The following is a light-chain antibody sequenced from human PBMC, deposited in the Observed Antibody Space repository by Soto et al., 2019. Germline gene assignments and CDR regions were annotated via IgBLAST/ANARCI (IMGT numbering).Light chain of an antibody. CDR3: PQRISSLLT. CDR2: ETS. V-gene: IGKV3-11*01. CDR1: HRADDY. J-gene: IGKJ4*01. Sequence: VLPQYPAPLSLSPGETATLSCMASHRADDYFAWYQQRPGQAPRLVIYETSNRANGIPARFTGSGSGTDFTLTISSLEPEDFAVYFCPQRISSLLTFGRGTKVDI.